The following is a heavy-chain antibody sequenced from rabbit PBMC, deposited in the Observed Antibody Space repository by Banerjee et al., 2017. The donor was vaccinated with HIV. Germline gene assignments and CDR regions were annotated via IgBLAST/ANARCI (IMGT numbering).Heavy chain of an antibody. CDR3: ARAAGYGGYGFATGFNL. J-gene: IGHJ4*01. V-gene: IGHV1S47*01. D-gene: IGHD6-1*01. CDR2: IDPIFGST. CDR1: GIDFSSYG. Sequence: QEQLEESGGDLVKPEGSLTLTCTASGIDFSSYGISWVRQAPGKGLEWIGYIDPIFGSTYYASWVNGQFTIASHNAQNTLYLQLNSLTAADTAPYFCARAAGYGGYGFATGFNLWGPGTLVTVS.